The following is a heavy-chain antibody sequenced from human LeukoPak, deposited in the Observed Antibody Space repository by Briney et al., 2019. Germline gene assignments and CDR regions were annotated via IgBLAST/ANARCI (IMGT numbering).Heavy chain of an antibody. V-gene: IGHV3-7*01. CDR2: IEEDGSEK. J-gene: IGHJ4*01. D-gene: IGHD3-3*01. CDR1: GFTFSSYG. Sequence: GGSLRLSCAASGFTFSSYGMHWVRQAPGKGLEWVANIEEDGSEKNYVDSVKGRYTISRDNAKNSLYLQMNSLRAEDTAVYYCARLTADYDFWSGYYFDYWGHGTLVTVSS. CDR3: ARLTADYDFWSGYYFDY.